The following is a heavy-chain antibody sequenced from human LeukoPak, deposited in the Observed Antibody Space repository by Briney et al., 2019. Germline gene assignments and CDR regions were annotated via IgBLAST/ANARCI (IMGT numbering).Heavy chain of an antibody. CDR1: GFTFSSYA. CDR3: ARDGDSSGYYQYYFDY. V-gene: IGHV3-30-3*01. J-gene: IGHJ4*02. CDR2: ISYDGSNK. D-gene: IGHD3-22*01. Sequence: GRSLRLSCAASGFTFSSYAMHWVRQAPGKGLEWVAVISYDGSNKYYADSVKGRFTISRDNSKNTLYLQMNSLRAEDTAVYYCARDGDSSGYYQYYFDYWGQGTLVTVSS.